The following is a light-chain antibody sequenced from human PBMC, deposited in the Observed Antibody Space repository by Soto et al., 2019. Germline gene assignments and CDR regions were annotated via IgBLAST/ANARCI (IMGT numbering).Light chain of an antibody. CDR1: QTVNAW. CDR2: DAS. J-gene: IGKJ1*01. CDR3: QQYNTHSGT. V-gene: IGKV1-5*01. Sequence: DIHLTQSPSTLSASLVDRVTITCRASQTVNAWLAWYQHKPGKAPKPLIYDASILESGVPARFSGSGSGTEFILTISSLQPDDVGTYYCQQYNTHSGTFGQGTKV.